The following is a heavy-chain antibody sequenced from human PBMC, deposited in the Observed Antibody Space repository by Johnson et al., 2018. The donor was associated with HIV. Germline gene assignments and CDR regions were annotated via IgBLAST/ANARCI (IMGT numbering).Heavy chain of an antibody. V-gene: IGHV3-33*01. D-gene: IGHD3/OR15-3a*01. CDR3: ARVGLSARGLGPRDL. Sequence: QVQLVESGGGLVQPGWSLRLSCAASGFTFSSYGMHWVRQAPGRGLEWVAFIGYDGSNKYYADSVKGRFTISRDNAKNSLYLQINSLRAEDTAIYYCARVGLSARGLGPRDLWGQGTVVTVSS. CDR1: GFTFSSYG. CDR2: IGYDGSNK. J-gene: IGHJ3*01.